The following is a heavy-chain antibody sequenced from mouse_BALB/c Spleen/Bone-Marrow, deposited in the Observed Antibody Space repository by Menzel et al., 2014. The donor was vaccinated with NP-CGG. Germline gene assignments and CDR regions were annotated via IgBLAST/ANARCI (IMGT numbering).Heavy chain of an antibody. CDR3: ARERDYGDYFDY. D-gene: IGHD1-1*01. CDR2: INPYNEGS. CDR1: GYTFTRYV. Sequence: EVKLMESGPELVKPGASVKMSCKASGYTFTRYVIHWVRQKPGQGLDWIGYINPYNEGSKYNEKFKSEATLTSDKSSHTAYMELSSLTSDDSAVYYCARERDYGDYFDYWGQGTSHSLL. V-gene: IGHV1-14*01. J-gene: IGHJ2*01.